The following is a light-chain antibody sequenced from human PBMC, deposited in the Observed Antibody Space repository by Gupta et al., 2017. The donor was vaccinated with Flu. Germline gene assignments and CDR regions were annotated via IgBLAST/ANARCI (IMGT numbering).Light chain of an antibody. CDR1: QSVRNY. CDR2: DTS. J-gene: IGKJ4*01. CDR3: QQSGNWPLT. V-gene: IGKV3-11*01. Sequence: EIVLTQSPATLSLSPGERATLSCRASQSVRNYLAWYQQKPGQAPRLLIYDTSNRASGIPARFSGSGSGTDFTLTITTLEPEDFAVYYCQQSGNWPLTFGGGTKVEIK.